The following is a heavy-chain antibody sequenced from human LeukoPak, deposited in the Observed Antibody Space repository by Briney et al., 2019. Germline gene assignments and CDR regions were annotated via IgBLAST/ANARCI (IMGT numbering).Heavy chain of an antibody. CDR1: GGSMSSYY. Sequence: SETLSLTCTVSGGSMSSYYWTWIRQPPGKGLEWIGYIYYSGSTNYNPSLKSRVTISVDTSKNQFSLKLSSVTAADTAVYYCARHGSTYGFDIRGQGTMVTVSS. V-gene: IGHV4-59*08. D-gene: IGHD2-2*01. J-gene: IGHJ3*02. CDR2: IYYSGST. CDR3: ARHGSTYGFDI.